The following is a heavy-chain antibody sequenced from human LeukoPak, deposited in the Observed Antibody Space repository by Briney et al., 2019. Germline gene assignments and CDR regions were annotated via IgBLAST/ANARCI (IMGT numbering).Heavy chain of an antibody. CDR1: GFTFSSYA. CDR2: ISYDGSNK. Sequence: GGSLRLSCAVSGFTFSSYAMHWVRQAPGKGLEWVAVISYDGSNKYYADSVKGRFTISRDNSKNTLYLQMNSLRAEDTAVYYCARDEGIAAAGLLDYWGQGTLVTVSS. D-gene: IGHD6-13*01. CDR3: ARDEGIAAAGLLDY. V-gene: IGHV3-30-3*01. J-gene: IGHJ4*02.